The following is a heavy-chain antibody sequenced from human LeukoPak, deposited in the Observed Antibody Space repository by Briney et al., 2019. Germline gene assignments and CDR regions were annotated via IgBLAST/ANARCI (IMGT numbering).Heavy chain of an antibody. D-gene: IGHD1-26*01. CDR1: GFTVSSNY. V-gene: IGHV3-53*01. CDR2: IYSGGGT. J-gene: IGHJ3*02. Sequence: GGSLRLSCAASGFTVSSNYMSWVRQAPGKGLEWVSVIYSGGGTYYADSVKGRFTISRDNSKNTLYLQMNSLRAEDTAVYYCARCGSYGPRGLDAFDIWGQGTMVTVSS. CDR3: ARCGSYGPRGLDAFDI.